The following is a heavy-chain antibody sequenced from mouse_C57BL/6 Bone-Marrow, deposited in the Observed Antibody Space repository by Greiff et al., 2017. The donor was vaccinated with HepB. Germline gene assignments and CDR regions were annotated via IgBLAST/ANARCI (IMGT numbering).Heavy chain of an antibody. D-gene: IGHD1-1*01. CDR3: EREEGVITTVVEGFAY. V-gene: IGHV5-4*01. Sequence: DVMLVESGGGLVKPGGSLKLSCAASGFTFSSYAMSWVRQTPEKRLEWVATISDGGSYTYYPENVKGRFTISRDNAKNNLYLQMSHLKSEDTAMYYCEREEGVITTVVEGFAYWGQGTLVTVSA. J-gene: IGHJ3*01. CDR2: ISDGGSYT. CDR1: GFTFSSYA.